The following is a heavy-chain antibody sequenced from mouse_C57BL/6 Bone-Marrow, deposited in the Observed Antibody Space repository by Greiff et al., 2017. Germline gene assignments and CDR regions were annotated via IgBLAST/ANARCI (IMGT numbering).Heavy chain of an antibody. CDR3: VRQEGYYYGSSFDY. CDR1: GFSFNTYA. CDR2: IRSNSNNYAT. J-gene: IGHJ2*01. Sequence: VHLVESGGGLVQPKGSLKLSCAASGFSFNTYAMNWVRQAPGKGLEWVARIRSNSNNYATYYADSVKDSFTISNDDSESNLYLQMNNLKTENPAMDYCVRQEGYYYGSSFDYWGQGTTLTVSS. D-gene: IGHD1-1*01. V-gene: IGHV10-1*01.